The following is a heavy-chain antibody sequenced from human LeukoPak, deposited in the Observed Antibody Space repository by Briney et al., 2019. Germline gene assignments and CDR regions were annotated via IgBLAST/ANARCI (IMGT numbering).Heavy chain of an antibody. J-gene: IGHJ4*02. D-gene: IGHD3-16*01. V-gene: IGHV3-9*01. CDR3: ARDLPYDYVWGSPAFDY. CDR1: GFTFDDYA. CDR2: ISWNSGSL. Sequence: GGSLRLSCATSGFTFDDYAMHWVRQAPGKGLEWVSGISWNSGSLGYADSVKGRFTISRDNAKNSLYLQMNSLRAEDTAVYYCARDLPYDYVWGSPAFDYWGQGTLVTVSS.